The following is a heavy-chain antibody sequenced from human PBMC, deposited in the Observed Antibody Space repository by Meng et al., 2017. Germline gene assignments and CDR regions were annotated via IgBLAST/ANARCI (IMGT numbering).Heavy chain of an antibody. CDR2: LNAGNGNT. V-gene: IGHV1-3*01. D-gene: IGHD6-19*01. CDR3: ARNAYIAVAGTEMDY. CDR1: GYTFTSYA. J-gene: IGHJ4*02. Sequence: VQLGHSAAEWRMPWVSVKVSCKAYGYTFTSYAVHWVSQSPGQRLEWMGWLNAGNGNTKTTQKCQGRVTQKRETCASTAYMGLRSLRSEDTAVYYCARNAYIAVAGTEMDYWGQGTLVTVSS.